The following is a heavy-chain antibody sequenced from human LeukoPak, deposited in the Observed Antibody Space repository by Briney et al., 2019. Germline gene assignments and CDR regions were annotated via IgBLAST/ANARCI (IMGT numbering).Heavy chain of an antibody. J-gene: IGHJ6*03. V-gene: IGHV4-39*07. CDR2: S. Sequence: LETLSLTCTVSGGSMTAGDYYWGWVRQPPGTGLQWIATSYQGASLKSRVTISLDTSKNQFSLRLTSVTAADTAVYYCARVSVYLRYGYYYMDVWGKGTTVTVSS. CDR1: GGSMTAGDYY. CDR3: ARVSVYLRYGYYYMDV. D-gene: IGHD4-17*01.